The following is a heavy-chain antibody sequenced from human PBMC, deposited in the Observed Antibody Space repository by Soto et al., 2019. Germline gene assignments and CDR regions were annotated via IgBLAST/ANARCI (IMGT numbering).Heavy chain of an antibody. CDR2: IYYSGST. Sequence: QVQLQESGPGLVKPSETLSLTCTVSGGSISSYYWSWIRQPPGKGLEWIGYIYYSGSTNYNPSLKSRVTISVDTSKNQFSRKLSSVTAADTAVYYCARQLGYCSSTSCYSAYYYMDVWGKGTTVTVSS. CDR1: GGSISSYY. J-gene: IGHJ6*03. V-gene: IGHV4-59*08. D-gene: IGHD2-2*02. CDR3: ARQLGYCSSTSCYSAYYYMDV.